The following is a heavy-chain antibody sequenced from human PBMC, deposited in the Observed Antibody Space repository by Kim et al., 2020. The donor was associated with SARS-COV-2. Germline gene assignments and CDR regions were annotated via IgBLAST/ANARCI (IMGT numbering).Heavy chain of an antibody. J-gene: IGHJ5*01. Sequence: SETLSLTCSVSGTSVNSGPYFWTWIRQPPGKGLEWLGYISHSGDVYTKPSLRGRLTISADASKDQFFLHLPSVTAADTAIYFCARDTAYLGSGGSFFDS. CDR3: ARDTAYLGSGGSFFDS. CDR1: GTSVNSGPYF. CDR2: ISHSGDV. V-gene: IGHV4-30-4*08. D-gene: IGHD3-10*01.